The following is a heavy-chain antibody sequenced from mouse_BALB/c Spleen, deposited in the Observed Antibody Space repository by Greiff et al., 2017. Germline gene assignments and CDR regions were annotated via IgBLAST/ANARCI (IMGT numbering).Heavy chain of an antibody. CDR3: ARIYYDYDYAMGY. CDR2: IWGDGST. D-gene: IGHD2-4*01. J-gene: IGHJ4*01. CDR1: GFSLTGYG. Sequence: VQLQQSGPGLVAPSQSLSITCTVSGFSLTGYGVNWVRQPPGKGLEWLGMIWGDGSTDYNSALKSRLSISKDNSKSQVFLKMNSLQTDDTARYYCARIYYDYDYAMGYWGQGTSVTVSS. V-gene: IGHV2-6-7*01.